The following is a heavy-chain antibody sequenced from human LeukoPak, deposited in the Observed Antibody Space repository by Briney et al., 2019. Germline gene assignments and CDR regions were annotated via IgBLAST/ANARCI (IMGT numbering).Heavy chain of an antibody. Sequence: ASVKVSFKASGGTFSSYAISWVRQAPGQGLEWMGRIIPIFGTANYAQKFQGRVTITTDESTSTANMELNSLRSEDTAVYYCAREGYSYGFSGDAFDIWGQGTMVTVSS. CDR1: GGTFSSYA. CDR2: IIPIFGTA. D-gene: IGHD5-18*01. CDR3: AREGYSYGFSGDAFDI. V-gene: IGHV1-69*05. J-gene: IGHJ3*02.